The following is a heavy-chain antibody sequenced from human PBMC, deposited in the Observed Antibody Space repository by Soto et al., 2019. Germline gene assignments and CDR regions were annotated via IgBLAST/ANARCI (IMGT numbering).Heavy chain of an antibody. Sequence: PSETLSLTCTVSGGSISSYYWSWIRQPPGKGLEWIGYIYYSGSTNYNPSLKSRVTISVDTSKNQFSLKLSSVTAADTAVYYCARGYYHFWSGYYTVFGAFDIWGQGTMVTVSS. V-gene: IGHV4-59*01. D-gene: IGHD3-3*01. J-gene: IGHJ3*02. CDR1: GGSISSYY. CDR2: IYYSGST. CDR3: ARGYYHFWSGYYTVFGAFDI.